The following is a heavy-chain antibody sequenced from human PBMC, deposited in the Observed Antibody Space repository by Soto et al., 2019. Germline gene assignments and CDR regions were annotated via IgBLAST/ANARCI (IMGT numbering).Heavy chain of an antibody. V-gene: IGHV1-18*01. CDR1: GYTFNTYY. CDR2: ISTYNGNT. D-gene: IGHD3-16*01. CDR3: ARGDDYVLGMDV. Sequence: ASVKVSCKTSGYTFNTYYISWLRQAPGQGLEWIGWISTYNGNTNYVPKFQGRITMTTDTSTSTAYMELSSLRSEDTAVYYCARGDDYVLGMDVWGQG. J-gene: IGHJ6*02.